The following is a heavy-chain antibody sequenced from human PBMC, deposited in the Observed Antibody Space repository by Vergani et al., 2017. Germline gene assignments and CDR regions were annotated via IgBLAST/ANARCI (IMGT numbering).Heavy chain of an antibody. CDR3: ARMDIVATSSDY. J-gene: IGHJ4*02. V-gene: IGHV4-38-2*02. D-gene: IGHD5-12*01. CDR1: GYSISSGYY. CDR2: IYHSGST. Sequence: QVQLQESGPGLVKPSETLSLTCTVSGYSISSGYYWGWIRQPPGKGLEWIGSIYHSGSTYYNPSIKSRVTISVDTSKNQFSLKLSSVTAADTAVYYCARMDIVATSSDYWGQGTLVTVSS.